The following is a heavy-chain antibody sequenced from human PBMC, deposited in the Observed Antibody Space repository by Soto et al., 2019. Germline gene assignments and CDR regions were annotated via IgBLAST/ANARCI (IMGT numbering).Heavy chain of an antibody. D-gene: IGHD3-10*01. CDR1: GYTFTSYY. Sequence: GASVKVSCKASGYTFTSYYMHWVRQAPGQGLEWMGIINPSGGSTSYAQKFQGRVTMTRDTSTSTVYMELSSLRSEDTAVYYCARDLYYGSGTPQDDPGYYMDVWGKGTTVTVS. CDR2: INPSGGST. J-gene: IGHJ6*03. V-gene: IGHV1-46*03. CDR3: ARDLYYGSGTPQDDPGYYMDV.